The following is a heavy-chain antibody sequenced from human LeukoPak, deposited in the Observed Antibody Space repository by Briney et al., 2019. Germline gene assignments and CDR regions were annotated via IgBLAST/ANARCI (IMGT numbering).Heavy chain of an antibody. CDR2: ISGSGSAT. V-gene: IGHV3-23*01. J-gene: IGHJ3*02. D-gene: IGHD4-17*01. Sequence: GGSLRLSCAASGFTFRSYAMNWVRQAPGKGLEWVSAISGSGSATYYADSVKGRFTISKDNSKNTLYLQMNSLRAEDTAVYYCAKDQYGEAFDIWGPGTMVTVSS. CDR1: GFTFRSYA. CDR3: AKDQYGEAFDI.